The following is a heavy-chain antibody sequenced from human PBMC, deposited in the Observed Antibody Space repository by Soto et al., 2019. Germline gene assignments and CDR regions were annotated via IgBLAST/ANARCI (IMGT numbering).Heavy chain of an antibody. Sequence: SETLSLTCAVSDGSISTIYWAWIRQPPGKGLEWIGYFHYSGSTSYNASLESRVTMSIDTSKNQFSLRLSSVTAADTAVYYCAKLRGGGASFDIWGQGTMVTVS. J-gene: IGHJ3*02. V-gene: IGHV4-59*01. CDR1: DGSISTIY. CDR3: AKLRGGGASFDI. D-gene: IGHD3-16*01. CDR2: FHYSGST.